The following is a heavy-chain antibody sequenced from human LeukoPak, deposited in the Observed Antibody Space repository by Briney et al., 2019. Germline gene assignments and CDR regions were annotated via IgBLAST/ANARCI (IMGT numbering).Heavy chain of an antibody. V-gene: IGHV4-59*13. J-gene: IGHJ4*02. CDR3: ARAKAAAGIDYFDY. CDR1: GGSISSYY. D-gene: IGHD6-13*01. Sequence: SETLSLTCTVSGGSISSYYCNWIRQPPGKGLEWIGYVYYSGSTNYNPSLKSRVTISVDTSKNQFSLKLSSVTAADTAVYYCARAKAAAGIDYFDYWGQGTLVTVSS. CDR2: VYYSGST.